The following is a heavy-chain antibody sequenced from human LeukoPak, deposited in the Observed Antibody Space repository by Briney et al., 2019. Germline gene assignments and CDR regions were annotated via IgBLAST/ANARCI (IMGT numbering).Heavy chain of an antibody. CDR1: GFTFSSYA. V-gene: IGHV3-23*01. D-gene: IGHD1-26*01. J-gene: IGHJ4*02. CDR2: ISGSST. CDR3: SKAGAETRKYFDY. Sequence: PGGSLRLSCVVSGFTFSSYAMSWVRQAPGKGLEWVSTISGSSTYYADSVKGRFTISRDNSKNTLYLQMNSLRADDTAAYYCSKAGAETRKYFDYWGQGTLVTVSS.